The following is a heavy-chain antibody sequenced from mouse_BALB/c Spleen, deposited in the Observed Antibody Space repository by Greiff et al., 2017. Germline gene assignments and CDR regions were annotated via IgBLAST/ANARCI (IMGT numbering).Heavy chain of an antibody. V-gene: IGHV14-3*02. CDR1: GFNFKDTY. D-gene: IGHD2-10*02. Sequence: VQLQQSGAELVKPGASVKLSCTSSGFNFKDTYMHWVKQRPEQGLEWIGRIDPANGNTKYDPKFQGKATITAATSSNTAYLQLSSLTSEDTAVYYCARRYGNYPWFAYWGQGSLVTVSA. J-gene: IGHJ3*01. CDR3: ARRYGNYPWFAY. CDR2: IDPANGNT.